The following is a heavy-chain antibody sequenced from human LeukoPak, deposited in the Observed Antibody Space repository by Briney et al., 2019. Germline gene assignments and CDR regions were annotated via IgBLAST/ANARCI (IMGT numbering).Heavy chain of an antibody. CDR3: ARDHGRWYFDL. CDR1: GFTFSSYE. Sequence: GGSLRHSCAASGFTFSSYEMNWVRQALGKGLEWVSYLSTSGSTIYYADSVKGRFTISRDNAKNSLYLQMNSLRAEDTAVYYCARDHGRWYFDLWGRGTLVTVSS. V-gene: IGHV3-48*03. D-gene: IGHD3/OR15-3a*01. J-gene: IGHJ2*01. CDR2: LSTSGSTI.